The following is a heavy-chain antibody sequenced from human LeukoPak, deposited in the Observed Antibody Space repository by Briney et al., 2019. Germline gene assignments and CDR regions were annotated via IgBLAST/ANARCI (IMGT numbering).Heavy chain of an antibody. J-gene: IGHJ6*02. CDR1: GGSISSSNW. V-gene: IGHV4-4*02. D-gene: IGHD3-10*01. Sequence: SGTLSLTCAVSGGSISSSNWWSWVRQPPAKGLEWSGEIYHSGSTNYNPPPKSRVTISVDKSKNQFSLKLSSVTAADTAVYYCRGLWFGESALPRAYYGMDVWGQGTTVTVSS. CDR3: RGLWFGESALPRAYYGMDV. CDR2: IYHSGST.